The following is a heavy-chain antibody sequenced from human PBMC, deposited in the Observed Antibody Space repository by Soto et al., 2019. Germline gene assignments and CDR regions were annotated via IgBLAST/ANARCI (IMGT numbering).Heavy chain of an antibody. V-gene: IGHV3-20*04. Sequence: EVQLGESGGGVVRPGGSLRLSCAASGFTFDDYGMSWVRQAPGKGLEWVSGINWNGGSTGYADSVKGRFTISRDNAKNSLYLQMNSLRAEDTALYYCARDYYDILTGYHKASMDVWGQGTTVTVSS. CDR3: ARDYYDILTGYHKASMDV. J-gene: IGHJ6*02. D-gene: IGHD3-9*01. CDR1: GFTFDDYG. CDR2: INWNGGST.